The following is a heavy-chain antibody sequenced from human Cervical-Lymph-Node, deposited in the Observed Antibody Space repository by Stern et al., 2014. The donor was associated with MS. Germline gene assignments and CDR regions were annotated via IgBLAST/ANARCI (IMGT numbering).Heavy chain of an antibody. D-gene: IGHD3-9*01. V-gene: IGHV3-53*01. Sequence: MQLVQSGGGLIQPGGSLRVSCAAYGFTVSGNNMNWVRQAPGKGLEWVSFMYSGGNRYYADSVKGRFTISSDNARNTLYLQMNILRAEDTAVYFCTLTRETDEYFHHWGQGTLVTVSS. J-gene: IGHJ1*01. CDR1: GFTVSGNN. CDR2: MYSGGNR. CDR3: TLTRETDEYFHH.